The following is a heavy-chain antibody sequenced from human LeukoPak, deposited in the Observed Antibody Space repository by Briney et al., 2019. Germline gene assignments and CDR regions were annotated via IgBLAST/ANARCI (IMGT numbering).Heavy chain of an antibody. CDR3: VKGMTSMGDY. V-gene: IGHV3-23*01. CDR2: ISSSGT. J-gene: IGHJ4*02. D-gene: IGHD2-8*01. CDR1: GFTFSSYA. Sequence: GGSLRLSCAASGFTFSSYAMSWVRQTPGKGLEWVSSISSSGTFYADSVKGRFIISRDDSKNMLYLRMNSLRAGDTAVYYCVKGMTSMGDYWGQGTLVTVSS.